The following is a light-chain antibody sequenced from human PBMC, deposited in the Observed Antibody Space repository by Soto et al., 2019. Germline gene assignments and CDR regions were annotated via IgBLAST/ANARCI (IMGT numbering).Light chain of an antibody. Sequence: QSVLTQPPSVSAAPGRTVTISCSGSSSNIGNSFVSWYQQLPGTAPRLLIYDNNERPSGIPDRFSGSKSGTSATLGITGLQTGDEADYYCSSYTSSSTPIYVLGTGTKLTVL. CDR1: SSNIGNSF. J-gene: IGLJ1*01. CDR3: SSYTSSSTPIYV. CDR2: DNN. V-gene: IGLV1-51*01.